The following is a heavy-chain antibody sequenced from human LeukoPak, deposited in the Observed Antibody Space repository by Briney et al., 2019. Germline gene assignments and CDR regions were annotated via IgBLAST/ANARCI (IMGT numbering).Heavy chain of an antibody. CDR2: IYYSGST. CDR1: GGSISSYY. J-gene: IGHJ3*02. CDR3: ARGPYSYDSSGAFDI. D-gene: IGHD3-22*01. Sequence: SETLSLTCTVAGGSISSYYWSWIRQPPGKGLGWIGYIYYSGSTNYNPSLKSRVTISVDASKHQFSLKLSSVTAADTAVYFCARGPYSYDSSGAFDIWGQGTMVTVSS. V-gene: IGHV4-59*08.